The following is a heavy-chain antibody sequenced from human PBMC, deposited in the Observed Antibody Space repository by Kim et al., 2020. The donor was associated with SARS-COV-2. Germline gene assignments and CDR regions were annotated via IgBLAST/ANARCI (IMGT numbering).Heavy chain of an antibody. D-gene: IGHD5-12*01. J-gene: IGHJ3*02. CDR3: AREGKDGYNHGAFDI. CDR1: GYTFTSYY. Sequence: ASVKVSCKASGYTFTSYYMHWVRKAPGQGLEWMGIINPSGGSTSYAQKFQGRVTMTRDTSTSTVYMELSSLRSEDTAVYYCAREGKDGYNHGAFDIWGQGTMVTVSS. V-gene: IGHV1-46*01. CDR2: INPSGGST.